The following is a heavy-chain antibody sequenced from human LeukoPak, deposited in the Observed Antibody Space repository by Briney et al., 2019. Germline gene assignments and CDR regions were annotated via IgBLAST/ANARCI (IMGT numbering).Heavy chain of an antibody. J-gene: IGHJ6*02. CDR1: GGSISSYY. CDR2: IYYSGST. CDR3: AREDTVVKSRGGMDV. D-gene: IGHD4-23*01. Sequence: SETLSLTCTVSGGSISSYYWSWIRQPPGKGLEWIGCIYYSGSTNYNPSLKSRVTISVDTSKNQFSLKLSSVTAADTAVYYCAREDTVVKSRGGMDVWGQGTTVTVSS. V-gene: IGHV4-59*01.